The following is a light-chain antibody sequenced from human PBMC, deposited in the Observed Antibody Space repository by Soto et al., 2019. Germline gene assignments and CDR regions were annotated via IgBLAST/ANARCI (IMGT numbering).Light chain of an antibody. CDR3: VLYMGSGINV. V-gene: IGLV8-61*01. Sequence: QAVVTQEPSLSVSPGGTVTFTCGLSSGSVSTNHYPSWYQQTPGQSPRTLMYSTNTRSSGVPDRFSGSILGNKAALTITGAQADDESDYYCVLYMGSGINVFGGGTQLTVL. CDR2: STN. J-gene: IGLJ7*01. CDR1: SGSVSTNHY.